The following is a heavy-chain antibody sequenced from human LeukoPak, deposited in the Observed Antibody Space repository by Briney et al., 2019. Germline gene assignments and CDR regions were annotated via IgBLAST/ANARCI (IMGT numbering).Heavy chain of an antibody. Sequence: GGSLRFSCAASGFTFSSYAMNWVRQAPGQGLEWVAVISYDGSNKYYADSVKGRFTISRDNSKNTLYLQINSLRAEDTAVYYCAREVRGFDYWGQGTLVTVSS. CDR2: ISYDGSNK. J-gene: IGHJ4*02. V-gene: IGHV3-30-3*01. CDR3: AREVRGFDY. CDR1: GFTFSSYA. D-gene: IGHD2-2*01.